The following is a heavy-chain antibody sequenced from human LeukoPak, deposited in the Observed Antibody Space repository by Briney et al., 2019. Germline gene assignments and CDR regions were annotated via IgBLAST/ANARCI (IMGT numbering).Heavy chain of an antibody. J-gene: IGHJ6*03. CDR3: ARGPSITMFRGGQWYYYMDV. V-gene: IGHV1-46*01. Sequence: ASVKVSCNASGYTFTSYYMHWVRQAPGQGLEWMGIINPSGGSTNYAQKFQGRVTMTRDTSTNTVYMELSSLRSEDTAVYYCARGPSITMFRGGQWYYYMDVWGKGTTVTISS. D-gene: IGHD3-10*01. CDR1: GYTFTSYY. CDR2: INPSGGST.